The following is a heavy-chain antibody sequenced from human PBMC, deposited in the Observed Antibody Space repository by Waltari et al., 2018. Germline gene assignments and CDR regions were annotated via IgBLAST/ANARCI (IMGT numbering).Heavy chain of an antibody. Sequence: QVQLVESGGGVVKPGTSLSLSCVASGFRFSRYALPWVRQAPGKGLEWVAVISYDRTSTYYADSVKGRFTISRDNSKNTLSLRMNSLRPEDTAVYYCARDPFQYSADDGLDLWGQGTMVTVSS. CDR3: ARDPFQYSADDGLDL. J-gene: IGHJ3*01. V-gene: IGHV3-30-3*01. D-gene: IGHD2-15*01. CDR2: ISYDRTST. CDR1: GFRFSRYA.